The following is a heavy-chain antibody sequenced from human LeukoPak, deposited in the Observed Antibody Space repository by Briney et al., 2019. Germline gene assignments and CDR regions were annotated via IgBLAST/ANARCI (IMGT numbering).Heavy chain of an antibody. D-gene: IGHD3-22*01. CDR2: IWYDGSNK. Sequence: PGGSLRLSCAASGFTLSSFGMHWVSQAPGKGLEWVAVIWYDGSNKYYADSVKGRFTISRDNSKNTLYLQMNSLRAEDTAVYYCARELPPVVTYYFDYWGQGTLVTVSS. CDR1: GFTLSSFG. CDR3: ARELPPVVTYYFDY. J-gene: IGHJ4*02. V-gene: IGHV3-33*01.